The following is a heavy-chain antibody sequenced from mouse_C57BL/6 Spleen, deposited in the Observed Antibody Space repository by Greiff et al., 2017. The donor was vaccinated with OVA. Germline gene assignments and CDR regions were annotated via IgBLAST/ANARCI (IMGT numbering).Heavy chain of an antibody. CDR1: GFNIKNTY. CDR2: IDPANGNT. CDR3: ARGEYLYDHAWAYAMDY. V-gene: IGHV14-3*01. Sequence: ESVAELVRPGASVKLSCTASGFNIKNTYMHWVKQRPEQGLEWIGRIDPANGNTKYAPKFQGKATITADTSSKTAYLQLSSLPSEDTAIYYCARGEYLYDHAWAYAMDYWGQGTSVTVSS. D-gene: IGHD2-4*01. J-gene: IGHJ4*01.